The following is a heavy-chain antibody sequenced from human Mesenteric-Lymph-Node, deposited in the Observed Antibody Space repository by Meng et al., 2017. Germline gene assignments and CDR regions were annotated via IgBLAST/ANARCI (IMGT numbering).Heavy chain of an antibody. V-gene: IGHV4-34*01. CDR2: INDSGST. D-gene: IGHD6-19*01. Sequence: QVQLQQWGDGLFNPSETLSLTCAVDGCSVSGYYWSWISQPPGKGLEWIGEINDSGSTYYNPSLKSLVTISVDTSKNQFSLKLSSVTAADTAVYYCARSGSGGYSSGWEVDYWGQGTLVTVSS. CDR1: GCSVSGYY. J-gene: IGHJ4*02. CDR3: ARSGSGGYSSGWEVDY.